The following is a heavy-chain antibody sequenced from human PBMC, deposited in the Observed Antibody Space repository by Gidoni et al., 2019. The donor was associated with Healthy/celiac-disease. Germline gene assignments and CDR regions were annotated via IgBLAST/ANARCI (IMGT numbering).Heavy chain of an antibody. CDR3: ARGDFWSGVDIDY. Sequence: QVQLVESGGGLVKPGGSLRHSGAAAGATFSDYYMSWIRQAPGKGLEWVSYISSSGSTIYYADSVKGLFTISRDNAKNSLYLQMNSLRAEDTAVYYCARGDFWSGVDIDYWGQGTLVTVSS. CDR1: GATFSDYY. D-gene: IGHD3-3*01. J-gene: IGHJ4*02. CDR2: ISSSGSTI. V-gene: IGHV3-11*01.